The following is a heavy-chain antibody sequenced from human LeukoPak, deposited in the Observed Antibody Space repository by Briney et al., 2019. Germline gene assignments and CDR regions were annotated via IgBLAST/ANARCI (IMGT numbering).Heavy chain of an antibody. V-gene: IGHV3-23*01. Sequence: PGGSLRLSCAASGFTFRTYAMSWVRQAPGKGLEWVSGISGSRGSTYYADSVKGRFTISRDNSKNTLYLQMNSLRAEDTAVYYCAKEGDFYDILTDYWGQGTLVTVSS. D-gene: IGHD3-9*01. CDR1: GFTFRTYA. J-gene: IGHJ4*02. CDR3: AKEGDFYDILTDY. CDR2: ISGSRGST.